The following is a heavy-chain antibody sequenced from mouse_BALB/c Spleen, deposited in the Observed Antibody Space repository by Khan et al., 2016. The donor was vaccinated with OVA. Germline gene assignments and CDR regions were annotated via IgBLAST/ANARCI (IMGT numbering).Heavy chain of an antibody. J-gene: IGHJ2*01. CDR3: TRDRNDY. Sequence: VQLQESGAERAKPGASVKMSCKASGYTFTTYWMHWVKQRPGQGLEWIGYINPTSGYTDYNEKFKDRATLSADKSSSTAYMQLSSLTSEDSAVYYCTRDRNDYWGQGTTLTVSS. V-gene: IGHV1-7*01. CDR1: GYTFTTYW. CDR2: INPTSGYT.